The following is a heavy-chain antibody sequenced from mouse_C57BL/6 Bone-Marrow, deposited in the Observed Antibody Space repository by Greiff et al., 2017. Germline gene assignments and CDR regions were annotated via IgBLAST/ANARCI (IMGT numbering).Heavy chain of an antibody. CDR2: IDPENGDT. CDR1: GFNIKDDY. J-gene: IGHJ2*01. D-gene: IGHD1-1*01. V-gene: IGHV14-4*01. Sequence: EVKVVESGAELVRPGASVKLSCTASGFNIKDDYMHWVKQRPEQGLEWIGWIDPENGDTEYASKFQGKATITADTSSNTAYLQLSSLTSEDTAVYYCTSYYGSSPFDYWGQGTTLTVSS. CDR3: TSYYGSSPFDY.